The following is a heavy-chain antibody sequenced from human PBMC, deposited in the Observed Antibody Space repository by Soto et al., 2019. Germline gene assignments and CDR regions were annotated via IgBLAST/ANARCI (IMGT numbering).Heavy chain of an antibody. Sequence: QVQLQQWGAGLLKPSETLSLTCAVYGGSFSGYYWSWIRQPPGKGLEWIGEINHSGSTNYNPSLKNRVTISVDTSKNQLSLKLSSVTAADTAVYFCARRVVLRFWFDPWGQGTLVTVSS. V-gene: IGHV4-34*01. J-gene: IGHJ5*02. CDR3: ARRVVLRFWFDP. CDR1: GGSFSGYY. CDR2: INHSGST. D-gene: IGHD3-3*01.